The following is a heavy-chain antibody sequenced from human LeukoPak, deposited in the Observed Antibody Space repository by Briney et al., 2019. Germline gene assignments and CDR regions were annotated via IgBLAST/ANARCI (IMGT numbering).Heavy chain of an antibody. D-gene: IGHD5-18*01. V-gene: IGHV3-30*18. CDR3: AKDSSYGLILYYPMDA. CDR1: GFTFSNFG. J-gene: IGHJ6*02. Sequence: GRSLRLSCAVSGFTFSNFGMHWVRQAPGKGLEWVAVITYDGGHEHYADSVEGRFTISRDSSNNALYLQMNTLKTEDTAVYYCAKDSSYGLILYYPMDAWGQGTTVTVSS. CDR2: ITYDGGHE.